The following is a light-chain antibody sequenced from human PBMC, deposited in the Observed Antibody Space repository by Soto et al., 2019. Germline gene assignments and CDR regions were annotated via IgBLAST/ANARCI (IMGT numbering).Light chain of an antibody. CDR3: QQYNDWPLT. CDR2: GAS. V-gene: IGKV3-15*01. Sequence: EVLVTQSPATLSVSPGERAALSCRASQSVSSNLAWYQQKPGQAPRLLIYGASTRATGIPARFSGSGSGTDFTLTISSLQSEVFAMYDCQQYNDWPLTFGGGTKVEIK. CDR1: QSVSSN. J-gene: IGKJ4*01.